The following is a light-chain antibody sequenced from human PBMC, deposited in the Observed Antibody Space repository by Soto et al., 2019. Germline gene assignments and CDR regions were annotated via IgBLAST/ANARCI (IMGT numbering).Light chain of an antibody. CDR1: QSVRSSS. Sequence: EIVLTQSPGTPSLSPGERATLSCRASQSVRSSSFAWYQQKPGQAPRLLIYAASTRATGIPDRFSGSGSGTDFTLTISRLEPEDFAVYYCQQYQFGTSQAFGQGTKVDIK. J-gene: IGKJ1*01. V-gene: IGKV3-20*01. CDR3: QQYQFGTSQA. CDR2: AAS.